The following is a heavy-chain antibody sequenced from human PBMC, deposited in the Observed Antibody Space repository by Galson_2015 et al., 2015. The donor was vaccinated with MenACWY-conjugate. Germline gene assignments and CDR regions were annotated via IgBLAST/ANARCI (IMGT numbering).Heavy chain of an antibody. D-gene: IGHD5-12*01. J-gene: IGHJ4*02. CDR2: ISGSGGST. CDR1: GFTFSSYA. CDR3: AKDRGVDDIVATNPN. V-gene: IGHV3-23*01. Sequence: SLRLSCAASGFTFSSYAMSWVRQAPGKGLEWVSAISGSGGSTYYADSVKGRFTISRDNSKNTLYLQMNSLRAEDTAVYYCAKDRGVDDIVATNPNWGQGTLVTVSS.